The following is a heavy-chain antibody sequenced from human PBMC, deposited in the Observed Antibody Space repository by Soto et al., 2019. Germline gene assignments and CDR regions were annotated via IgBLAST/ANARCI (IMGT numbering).Heavy chain of an antibody. Sequence: PGGSLRLSCAASGFTFSSYSMNWVRQAPGKGLEWVSSISSSSSYIYYADSVKGRFTISRDNAKNSLYLQMNSLRAEDTAVYYCSRELYQDPNWFAPRGQGTLVTVSA. D-gene: IGHD2-2*01. V-gene: IGHV3-21*01. CDR2: ISSSSSYI. J-gene: IGHJ5*02. CDR3: SRELYQDPNWFAP. CDR1: GFTFSSYS.